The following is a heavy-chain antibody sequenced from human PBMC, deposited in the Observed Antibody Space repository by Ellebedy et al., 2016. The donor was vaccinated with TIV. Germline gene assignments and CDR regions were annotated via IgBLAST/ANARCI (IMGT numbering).Heavy chain of an antibody. J-gene: IGHJ3*02. D-gene: IGHD2/OR15-2a*01. CDR3: ARESNVILSGLHRGALDI. CDR1: GDTLTTHY. CDR2: IHPGGVYT. Sequence: AASVKVSCKASGDTLTTHYMHWARQAPGQGPEWMGVIHPGGVYTDFAQNLQGRLTLTRDTSTSTLYMELTSLKSEDTAVYYCARESNVILSGLHRGALDIWGEGTMVSVSS. V-gene: IGHV1-46*01.